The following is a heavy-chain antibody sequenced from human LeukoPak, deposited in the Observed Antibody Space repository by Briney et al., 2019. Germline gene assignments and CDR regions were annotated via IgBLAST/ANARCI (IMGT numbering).Heavy chain of an antibody. J-gene: IGHJ6*02. CDR3: ARARGYCSGGSCYGYYYYGMNV. Sequence: GGSLRLSCAASGFTFSSYAMHWVRQAPGKGLEWAAVIWYDGSNKYYADSVKGRFTISRDNSKNTLYLQMNSLRAEDTAVYYCARARGYCSGGSCYGYYYYGMNVWGQGTTVTVSS. D-gene: IGHD2-15*01. CDR2: IWYDGSNK. CDR1: GFTFSSYA. V-gene: IGHV3-33*08.